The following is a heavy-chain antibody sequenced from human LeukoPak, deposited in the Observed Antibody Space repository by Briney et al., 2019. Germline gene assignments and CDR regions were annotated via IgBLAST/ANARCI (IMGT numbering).Heavy chain of an antibody. Sequence: GGSLRLSCAASGFTFSDYYMSWIRQAPGKGLEWVSYISSSGSIIYYADSVKGRFTISRDNAKNSLYLQVNSLRVEDTAVYYCVGYCSTTGCADHGYWGQGTLVTVSS. V-gene: IGHV3-11*01. CDR2: ISSSGSII. D-gene: IGHD2-2*01. CDR1: GFTFSDYY. CDR3: VGYCSTTGCADHGY. J-gene: IGHJ4*02.